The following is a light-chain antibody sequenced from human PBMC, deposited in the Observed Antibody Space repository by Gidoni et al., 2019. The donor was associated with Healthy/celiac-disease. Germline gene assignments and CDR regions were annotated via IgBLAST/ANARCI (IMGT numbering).Light chain of an antibody. Sequence: SYELTPPPSVSVSPGQTARITCSGDALPKQYAYWYQQKPGQAPVLVIYKDSERPSGIPERFSGSSSGTTVTLTISGVQAEDEADYYCQSADSSGTDEVFGGGTKLTVL. V-gene: IGLV3-25*03. CDR3: QSADSSGTDEV. J-gene: IGLJ2*01. CDR1: ALPKQY. CDR2: KDS.